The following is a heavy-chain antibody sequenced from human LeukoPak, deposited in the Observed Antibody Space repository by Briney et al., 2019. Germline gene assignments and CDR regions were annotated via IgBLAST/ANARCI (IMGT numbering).Heavy chain of an antibody. D-gene: IGHD3-10*01. V-gene: IGHV1-24*01. CDR2: FDPEYGET. J-gene: IGHJ4*02. CDR3: TSAYSSGSQFDY. CDR1: RGCTHSELY. Sequence: GASVKVSCKVSRGCTHSELYMHWGRQAPGKGLEWMGRFDPEYGETIYAQRFQGRVTITEDTSTDTAYMEMSSLRSEDTAVYYCTSAYSSGSQFDYWGQGTLVTVSS.